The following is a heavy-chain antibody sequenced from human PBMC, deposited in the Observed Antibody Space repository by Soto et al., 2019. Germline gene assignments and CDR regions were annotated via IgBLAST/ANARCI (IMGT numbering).Heavy chain of an antibody. CDR2: IYYSGST. CDR1: GGSISSYY. V-gene: IGHV4-59*01. Sequence: SETLSLTCTVSGGSISSYYWSWIRQPPGKGLEWIGYIYYSGSTNYNPSLKSRVTISVDTSKNQFSLKLSSVTAADTAVYYCARGHRTAMVRGVIFDYWGQGTLVTVS. D-gene: IGHD3-10*01. J-gene: IGHJ4*02. CDR3: ARGHRTAMVRGVIFDY.